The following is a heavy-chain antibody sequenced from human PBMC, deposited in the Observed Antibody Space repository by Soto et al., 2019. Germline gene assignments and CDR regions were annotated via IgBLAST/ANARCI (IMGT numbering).Heavy chain of an antibody. Sequence: SETLSLTCAVYGGSFSGYYWSWIRQPPGKGLEWIGEINHSGSTNYNPSLKSRVTISVDTSKNQFSLKLSSVTAADTAVYYCARVASRIAAAGTTRRRYYFDYWGQGTLVTVSS. V-gene: IGHV4-34*01. CDR1: GGSFSGYY. D-gene: IGHD6-13*01. CDR2: INHSGST. CDR3: ARVASRIAAAGTTRRRYYFDY. J-gene: IGHJ4*02.